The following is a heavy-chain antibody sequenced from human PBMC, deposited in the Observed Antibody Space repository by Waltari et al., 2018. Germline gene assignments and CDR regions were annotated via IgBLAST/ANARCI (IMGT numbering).Heavy chain of an antibody. D-gene: IGHD3-16*01. J-gene: IGHJ5*02. CDR1: GGSISSYY. Sequence: QVQLQESGPGLVKPSETLSLTCTVSGGSISSYYWSWIRQPPGKGLEWIGYIYYSGSTNYNPSLKSRVTISVDTSKNQFSLKLSSVTAADTAVYYCARGGGGDWFDPWGQGTLVTVSS. CDR3: ARGGGGDWFDP. CDR2: IYYSGST. V-gene: IGHV4-59*01.